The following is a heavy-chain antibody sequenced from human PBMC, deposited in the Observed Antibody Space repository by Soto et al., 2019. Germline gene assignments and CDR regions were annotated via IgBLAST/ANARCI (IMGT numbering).Heavy chain of an antibody. V-gene: IGHV1-46*01. Sequence: QVQLEQSGAEVKKPGASVKVSCKASGYTFTGYYVHWVRQAPGQGLEWLGIINPSGGRTSYAQTLQSRIPVTRETSTSGGYMQQSSLRSEDTAAYYCARENGDYDILTDYYSYYYYGMDVWGQGTTVTVS. D-gene: IGHD3-9*01. J-gene: IGHJ6*02. CDR1: GYTFTGYY. CDR3: ARENGDYDILTDYYSYYYYGMDV. CDR2: INPSGGRT.